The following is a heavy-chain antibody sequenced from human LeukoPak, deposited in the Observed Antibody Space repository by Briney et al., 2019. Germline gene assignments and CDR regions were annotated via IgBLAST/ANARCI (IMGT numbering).Heavy chain of an antibody. J-gene: IGHJ4*02. D-gene: IGHD3-3*01. CDR3: ARGIRFLEWSSGFDY. Sequence: GGSLRLSCAASGFTFDDYGMSWVRQVPGKGLEWVSGINWNGGSTGYADSVKGRFTISRDNAKNSQYLQMDSLRVEDTALYYCARGIRFLEWSSGFDYWGQGTLVTVSS. CDR1: GFTFDDYG. CDR2: INWNGGST. V-gene: IGHV3-20*04.